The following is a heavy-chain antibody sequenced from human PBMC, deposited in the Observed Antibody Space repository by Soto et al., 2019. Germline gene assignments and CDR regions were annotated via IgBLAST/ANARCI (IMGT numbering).Heavy chain of an antibody. D-gene: IGHD2-2*01. Sequence: GGSLRLSCAASGFTFSSYEMNWVRQAPGKGLEWVSYISSSGSTIYYADSVKGRFTISRDNAKNSLYLQMNSLRAEDTAVYYCARRYCSSTSRYRYYYYGMDVWGQGTTVTVSS. CDR3: ARRYCSSTSRYRYYYYGMDV. J-gene: IGHJ6*02. V-gene: IGHV3-48*03. CDR1: GFTFSSYE. CDR2: ISSSGSTI.